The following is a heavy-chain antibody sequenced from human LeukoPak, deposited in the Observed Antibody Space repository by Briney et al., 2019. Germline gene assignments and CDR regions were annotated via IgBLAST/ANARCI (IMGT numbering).Heavy chain of an antibody. CDR3: ARDQAFVYCSGGTCYDDY. D-gene: IGHD2-15*01. V-gene: IGHV1-2*02. CDR2: INPNSGDT. Sequence: GASVKVSCKASGYTFTGYYMHWVRQAPGQGLEWMGWINPNSGDTHYAQKFQGRVNMTRDTSINTAYMELSRLRSDDTAVYYCARDQAFVYCSGGTCYDDYWGQGSLVTVSS. J-gene: IGHJ4*02. CDR1: GYTFTGYY.